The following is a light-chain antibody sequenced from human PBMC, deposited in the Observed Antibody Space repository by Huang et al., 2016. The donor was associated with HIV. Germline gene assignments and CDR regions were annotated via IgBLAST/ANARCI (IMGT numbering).Light chain of an antibody. CDR2: GSS. J-gene: IGKJ1*01. Sequence: EIVLTQSPGTLSLSPGERATLSCRASHSLTSNYLAWYQQKPGQAPRLLIYGSSSRATGVPDRFSGSGSGTDFSLSISRLEPEDFAIYYCQQYGNSRRTIGQGTRVEVK. CDR1: HSLTSNY. CDR3: QQYGNSRRT. V-gene: IGKV3-20*01.